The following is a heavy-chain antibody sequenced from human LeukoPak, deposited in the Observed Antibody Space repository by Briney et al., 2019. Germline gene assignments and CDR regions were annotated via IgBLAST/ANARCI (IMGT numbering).Heavy chain of an antibody. D-gene: IGHD2-15*01. J-gene: IGHJ5*02. V-gene: IGHV1-8*02. CDR1: GYTFTSYG. CDR3: ARGSVTIDCSGGSCYRLDP. Sequence: ASVKVSCKASGYTFTSYGISWVRQAPGQGLEWMGWMNFNTGNTGYAQKFQGRVTMTRDTSISTAYMEVTSLRSEDTAVYYCARGSVTIDCSGGSCYRLDPWGQGTLVTVSS. CDR2: MNFNTGNT.